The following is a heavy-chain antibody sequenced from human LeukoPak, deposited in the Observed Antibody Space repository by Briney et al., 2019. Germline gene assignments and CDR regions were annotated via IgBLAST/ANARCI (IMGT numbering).Heavy chain of an antibody. CDR1: GFTFSSYW. J-gene: IGHJ6*02. V-gene: IGHV3-7*03. Sequence: GGSLRLSCAASGFTFSSYWMSWVRQAPGKGLEWVANIKQDGSEKYYVDSVKGRFTISRDNAKNSLYLQMNSLRAEGTAVYYCARDCVSSSWYYYYYGMDVWGQGTTVTVSS. CDR3: ARDCVSSSWYYYYYGMDV. D-gene: IGHD6-13*01. CDR2: IKQDGSEK.